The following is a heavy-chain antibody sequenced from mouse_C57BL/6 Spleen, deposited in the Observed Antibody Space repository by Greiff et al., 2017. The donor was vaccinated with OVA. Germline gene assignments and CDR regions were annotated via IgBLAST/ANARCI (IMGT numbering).Heavy chain of an antibody. D-gene: IGHD2-5*01. CDR3: ARLGAYSNFSFDY. CDR1: GYTFTSYW. V-gene: IGHV1-69*01. Sequence: QVQLQQPGAELVMPGASVKLSCKASGYTFTSYWMHWVKQRPGQGLEWIGEIDPSDSYTNYNQKFKGKSTLTVDKSSSTASMQLSSLTSEYSAVYYCARLGAYSNFSFDYWGQGTTLTVSS. J-gene: IGHJ2*01. CDR2: IDPSDSYT.